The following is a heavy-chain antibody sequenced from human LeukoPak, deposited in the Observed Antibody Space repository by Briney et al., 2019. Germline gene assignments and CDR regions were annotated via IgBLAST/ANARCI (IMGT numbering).Heavy chain of an antibody. J-gene: IGHJ4*02. D-gene: IGHD6-13*01. Sequence: SDTLSLTCAVYGRSFSGYYWSWIRQPPGKELEWIGEINHSGSTNYNPSLKSRVTISVDTYKNQFSLKLSSVTAADTAVYYCARGQRRAAAGTRAYYFDYWGQGTLVTVSS. CDR2: INHSGST. V-gene: IGHV4-34*01. CDR3: ARGQRRAAAGTRAYYFDY. CDR1: GRSFSGYY.